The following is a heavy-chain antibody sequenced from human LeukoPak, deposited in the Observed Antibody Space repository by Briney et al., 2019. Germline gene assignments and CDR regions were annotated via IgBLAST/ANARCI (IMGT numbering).Heavy chain of an antibody. J-gene: IGHJ6*03. Sequence: PSETLSLTCAVYGGSFSGYYWSWIRQPPGKGLEWIGEINHSGSTNYNPSLKSRVTISVDTSKNQFSLKLSSVTAADTAVYYCARVLEYYYYMDVWGKGTTVTVSS. CDR2: INHSGST. CDR3: ARVLEYYYYMDV. V-gene: IGHV4-34*01. CDR1: GGSFSGYY.